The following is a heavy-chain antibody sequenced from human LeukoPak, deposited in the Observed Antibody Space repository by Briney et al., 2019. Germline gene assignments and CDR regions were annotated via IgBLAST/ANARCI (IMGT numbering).Heavy chain of an antibody. V-gene: IGHV3-21*01. CDR1: GFTFSSYS. J-gene: IGHJ4*02. CDR2: IGSSSSYI. CDR3: ARDLRPSSIAARPIDY. Sequence: PGGSLRLSCAASGFTFSSYSMNWVRQAPGKGLEWVSSIGSSSSYIYYADSVKGRFTISRDNAKNSLYLQMNSLRAEDTAVYYCARDLRPSSIAARPIDYWGQGTLVTVSS. D-gene: IGHD6-6*01.